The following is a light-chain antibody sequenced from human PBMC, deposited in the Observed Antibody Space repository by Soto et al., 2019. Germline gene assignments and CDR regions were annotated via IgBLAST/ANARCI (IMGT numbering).Light chain of an antibody. Sequence: DIQMTQSPSSLSASVGDRVTITCRASQSISSYLNWYQQKPGKAPKLLIYAASSLQSGVPSRFSGSGSVTDFTHTISSLQPEDFATYYCQQSYSTPRTFGQGNKVEIK. CDR1: QSISSY. V-gene: IGKV1-39*01. J-gene: IGKJ1*01. CDR3: QQSYSTPRT. CDR2: AAS.